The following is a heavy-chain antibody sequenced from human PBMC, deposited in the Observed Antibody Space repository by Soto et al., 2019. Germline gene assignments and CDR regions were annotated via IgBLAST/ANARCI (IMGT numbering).Heavy chain of an antibody. D-gene: IGHD3-10*01. CDR2: VYYSGSS. CDR1: GGSVTSGGYY. CDR3: ARGLLWFGEYHWFDP. J-gene: IGHJ5*02. V-gene: IGHV4-39*07. Sequence: PSETLSLTCTVSGGSVTSGGYYWGWIRQPPGKGLEWIGCVYYSGSSYSKPSLKSRVTISVDRSKNQFSPKLSSVTAADTAVYYCARGLLWFGEYHWFDPWGQGTLVTVSS.